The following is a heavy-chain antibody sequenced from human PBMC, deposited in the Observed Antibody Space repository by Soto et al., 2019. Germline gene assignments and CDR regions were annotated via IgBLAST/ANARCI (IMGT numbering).Heavy chain of an antibody. D-gene: IGHD3-3*01. J-gene: IGHJ5*02. CDR2: IIPIFGTA. V-gene: IGHV1-69*01. CDR1: GGTFSSYA. CDR3: AVSGARNPTIFGVVRTPNWFDP. Sequence: QVQLVQSGAEVKKPGSSVKVSCKASGGTFSSYAISWVRQAPGQGLEWMGGIIPIFGTANYAQKFQGRVTITADESTSTAYMELSSLRSEDTAVYYCAVSGARNPTIFGVVRTPNWFDPWGQGTLVTVSS.